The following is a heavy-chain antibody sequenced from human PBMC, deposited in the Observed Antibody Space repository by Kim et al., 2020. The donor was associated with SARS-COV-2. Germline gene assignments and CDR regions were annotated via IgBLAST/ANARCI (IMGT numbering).Heavy chain of an antibody. Sequence: GGSLRLSCAASGFTFSSYGMHWVRQAPGKGLEWVAVIWYDGSNKYYADSVKGRFTISRDNSKNTLYLQMNSLRAEDTAVYYCAKQDGRWLRSTYYYYYGMDVWGQGTTVTVSS. CDR1: GFTFSSYG. D-gene: IGHD5-12*01. CDR3: AKQDGRWLRSTYYYYYGMDV. J-gene: IGHJ6*02. CDR2: IWYDGSNK. V-gene: IGHV3-33*06.